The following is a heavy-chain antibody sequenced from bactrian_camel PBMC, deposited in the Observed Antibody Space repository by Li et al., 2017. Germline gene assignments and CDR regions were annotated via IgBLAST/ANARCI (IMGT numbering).Heavy chain of an antibody. Sequence: HVQLVESGGGLVQPGGSLRLSCAASGFTFSNYVMTWVRQAPGKGLEWVSSIYSHGSNTYYADSVKGRFTISRDNAKNTLYLQMNSLKTEDTAVYYCATDRGDYCSGGYCYTEADFGYWGQGTQVTVS. CDR1: GFTFSNYV. J-gene: IGHJ6*01. D-gene: IGHD2*01. CDR2: IYSHGSNT. V-gene: IGHV3-2*01. CDR3: ATDRGDYCSGGYCYTEADFGY.